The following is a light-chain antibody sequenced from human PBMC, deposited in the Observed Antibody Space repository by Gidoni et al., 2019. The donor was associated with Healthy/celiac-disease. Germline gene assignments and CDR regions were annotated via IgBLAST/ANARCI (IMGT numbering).Light chain of an antibody. Sequence: DIQLTQSPSTLSASVGERVTITCRASQVISSWLAWYQQKPGKAPKLLIYNASSRESGVPSRFSGSGSGTEFTLTISSLQPDDFATYYCQQYNSYPWTFGQXTKVEIK. CDR1: QVISSW. CDR3: QQYNSYPWT. J-gene: IGKJ1*01. CDR2: NAS. V-gene: IGKV1-5*03.